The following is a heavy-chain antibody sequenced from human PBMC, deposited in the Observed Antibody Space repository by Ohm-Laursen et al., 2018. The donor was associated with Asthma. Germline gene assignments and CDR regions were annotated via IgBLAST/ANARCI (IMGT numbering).Heavy chain of an antibody. CDR3: ATGRYDSSGYYYGD. D-gene: IGHD3-22*01. CDR1: GYTLTELS. Sequence: GSSVKVSCKLSGYTLTELSMHWVRQAPGKGLEWMGGFDPEDGETIYAQKFQGRVTMTEDTSTDTAYMELSSLRSEDTAVYYCATGRYDSSGYYYGDWGQGTLVTVSS. CDR2: FDPEDGET. J-gene: IGHJ4*02. V-gene: IGHV1-24*01.